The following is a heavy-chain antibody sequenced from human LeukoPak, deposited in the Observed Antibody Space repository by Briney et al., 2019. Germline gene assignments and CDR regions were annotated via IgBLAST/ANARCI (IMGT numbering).Heavy chain of an antibody. CDR1: GFTFSSYG. CDR3: ARDLRHSSSSGFDY. J-gene: IGHJ4*02. Sequence: PGGSLRLSCAASGFTFSSYGMHWVRQAPGKGLEWVAVIWYDGSNKYYADSVEGRFTISRDNSKNTLYLQMNSLRAEDTAVYYCARDLRHSSSSGFDYWGQGTLVTVSS. V-gene: IGHV3-33*01. CDR2: IWYDGSNK. D-gene: IGHD6-6*01.